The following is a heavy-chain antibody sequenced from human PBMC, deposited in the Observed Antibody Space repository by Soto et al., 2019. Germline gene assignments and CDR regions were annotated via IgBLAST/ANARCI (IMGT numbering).Heavy chain of an antibody. D-gene: IGHD3-10*01. CDR2: IYYSGST. J-gene: IGHJ4*02. CDR3: ARVHTGSGSLDY. Sequence: KISETLSLTCTVSGGSISSYYWSWIRQPPGKGLEWIGYIYYSGSTNYNPSLKSRVTISVDTSKNQFSLKLSSVTAADTAVYYCARVHTGSGSLDYWGQGTLVTVSS. V-gene: IGHV4-59*01. CDR1: GGSISSYY.